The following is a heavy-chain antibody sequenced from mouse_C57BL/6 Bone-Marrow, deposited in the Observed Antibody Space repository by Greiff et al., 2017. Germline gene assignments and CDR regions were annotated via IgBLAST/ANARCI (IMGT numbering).Heavy chain of an antibody. CDR3: ARPGVTTVVAHYAMDY. J-gene: IGHJ4*01. Sequence: QVQLQQSGAELMKPGASVKLSCKATGYTFTGYWIEWVKQRPGHGLEWIGEILPGSGSTNYNEKFKGKATFTADTSSNTAYMQLSSLTTEDSAIYYCARPGVTTVVAHYAMDYWGQGTSVTVSS. CDR2: ILPGSGST. D-gene: IGHD1-1*01. CDR1: GYTFTGYW. V-gene: IGHV1-9*01.